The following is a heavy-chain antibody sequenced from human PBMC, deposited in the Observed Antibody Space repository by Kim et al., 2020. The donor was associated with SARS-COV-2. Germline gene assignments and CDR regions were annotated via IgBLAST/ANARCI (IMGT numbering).Heavy chain of an antibody. Sequence: SETLSLTCAVYGGSFSGYYWSWIRQPPGKGLEWIGEINHSGSTNYNPSLKSRVTISVDTSKNQFSLKLSSVTAADTAVYYCARVGRRWLQFGFDYWGQGTLVTVSS. D-gene: IGHD5-12*01. CDR2: INHSGST. CDR1: GGSFSGYY. CDR3: ARVGRRWLQFGFDY. V-gene: IGHV4-34*01. J-gene: IGHJ4*02.